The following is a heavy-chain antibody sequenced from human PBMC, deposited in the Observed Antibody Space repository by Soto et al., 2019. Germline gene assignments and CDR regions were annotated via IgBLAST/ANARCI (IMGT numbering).Heavy chain of an antibody. V-gene: IGHV3-73*02. CDR3: TRQRVIAAAGTWFDP. CDR2: IRSKANSYAT. Sequence: EVQLVESGGGLVQPGGSLKLSCAASGFTFSGSAMHWVRQASGKGLEWVGRIRSKANSYATAYAASVKGRFTISRDDSKNTAYLQMNSLKTEDTAVYYCTRQRVIAAAGTWFDPWGQGTLVTVSS. J-gene: IGHJ5*02. CDR1: GFTFSGSA. D-gene: IGHD6-13*01.